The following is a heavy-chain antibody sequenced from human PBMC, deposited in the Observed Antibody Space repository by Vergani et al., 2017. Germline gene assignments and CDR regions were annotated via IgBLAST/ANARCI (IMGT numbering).Heavy chain of an antibody. CDR3: ASEVYDFWSGYSGAFDI. V-gene: IGHV4-39*01. J-gene: IGHJ3*02. D-gene: IGHD3-3*01. CDR1: GGSISSYY. Sequence: QVQLQESGPGLVKPSETLSLTCTVSGGSISSYYWGWIRQPPGKGLEWIGSIYYSGSTYYNPSLKSRVTISVDTSKNQFSLKLSSVTAADTAVYYCASEVYDFWSGYSGAFDIWGQGTMVTVSS. CDR2: IYYSGST.